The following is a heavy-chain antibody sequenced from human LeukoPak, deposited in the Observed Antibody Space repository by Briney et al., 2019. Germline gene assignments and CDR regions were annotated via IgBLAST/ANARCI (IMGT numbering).Heavy chain of an antibody. D-gene: IGHD3-22*01. V-gene: IGHV3-30*18. CDR1: GFTFSSYG. Sequence: GGSLRLSCAASGFTFSSYGMHWVRQAPGKGLEWVAVISYDGSNKYYADSVKGRFTISRDNSKNTLYLQMNSLRAEDTAVYYCAKELLPWMYYYDSSGYSQDYYYGMDVWGQGTTVTVSS. J-gene: IGHJ6*02. CDR2: ISYDGSNK. CDR3: AKELLPWMYYYDSSGYSQDYYYGMDV.